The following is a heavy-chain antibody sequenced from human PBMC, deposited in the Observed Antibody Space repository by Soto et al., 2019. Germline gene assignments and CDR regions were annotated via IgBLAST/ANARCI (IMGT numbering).Heavy chain of an antibody. CDR1: GFTCITYS. CDR2: ISGSGAYT. Sequence: EVQVVESGGGLVKPGGSLTLSCATSGFTCITYSMNWIRQVPGKGLEWVSSISGSGAYTYYADSVKGRFTISRANAQNSLHLQMNSLKAEDTAGYYCARDKYGDYVQDYWGRGTLVTVSS. D-gene: IGHD4-17*01. J-gene: IGHJ4*02. V-gene: IGHV3-21*01. CDR3: ARDKYGDYVQDY.